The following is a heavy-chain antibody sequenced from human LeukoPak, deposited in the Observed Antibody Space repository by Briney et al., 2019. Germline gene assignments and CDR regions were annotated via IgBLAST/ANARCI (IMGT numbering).Heavy chain of an antibody. CDR1: GGCISSGGYY. Sequence: PSETLSLTCTVSGGCISSGGYYCSWIRQHPGKGLEWIGYIYYSGSTYYNPSLKSRVTISVDTSKNQFSLKLSSVTAADTAVYYCASGPFVVTPTYWGQGTLVTVSS. CDR2: IYYSGST. V-gene: IGHV4-31*03. J-gene: IGHJ4*02. CDR3: ASGPFVVTPTY. D-gene: IGHD2-21*01.